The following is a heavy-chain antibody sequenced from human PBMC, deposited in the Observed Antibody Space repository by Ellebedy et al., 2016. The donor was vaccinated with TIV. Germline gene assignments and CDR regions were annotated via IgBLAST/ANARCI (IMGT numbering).Heavy chain of an antibody. V-gene: IGHV1-8*01. CDR2: VDPNSGIT. D-gene: IGHD6-19*01. Sequence: ASVKVSCKASGYTFTDYDINWVRQATGQGLEWMGWVDPNSGITGNEQKFQGRVTMTWNTSTGTVDMELSSLTSADTAVYCCARVQRGSGLGSGHYYYGMDVWGQGATVTVSS. CDR1: GYTFTDYD. CDR3: ARVQRGSGLGSGHYYYGMDV. J-gene: IGHJ6*02.